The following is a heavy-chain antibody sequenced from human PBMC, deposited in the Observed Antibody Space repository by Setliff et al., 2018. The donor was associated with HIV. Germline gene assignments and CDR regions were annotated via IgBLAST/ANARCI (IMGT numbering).Heavy chain of an antibody. Sequence: KPSETLSLTCAVSGYSISTAYYWGWIRQPPGKGLEWIGSVYHSGTTYYNQSLKSRVTISVDMSNNQFSLKVTSVTAADTAVYYCMRGRSITIFGVAYFDFWGQGTQVTVSS. J-gene: IGHJ4*02. CDR1: GYSISTAYY. CDR3: MRGRSITIFGVAYFDF. D-gene: IGHD3-3*01. V-gene: IGHV4-38-2*01. CDR2: VYHSGTT.